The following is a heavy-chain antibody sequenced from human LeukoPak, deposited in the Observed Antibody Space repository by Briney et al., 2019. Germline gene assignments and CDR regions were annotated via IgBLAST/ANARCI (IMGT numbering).Heavy chain of an antibody. D-gene: IGHD2-15*01. CDR1: GGSISSYY. Sequence: SETLSLTCTVSGGSISSYYWSWIRQPPGKGLEWIGYIYYSGSTNYNPSLKSRVTISVDTSKNQFSLKLSSVTAADTAVYYCARDPRRGRSGLDYWGQGTLVTVSS. CDR3: ARDPRRGRSGLDY. J-gene: IGHJ4*02. CDR2: IYYSGST. V-gene: IGHV4-59*01.